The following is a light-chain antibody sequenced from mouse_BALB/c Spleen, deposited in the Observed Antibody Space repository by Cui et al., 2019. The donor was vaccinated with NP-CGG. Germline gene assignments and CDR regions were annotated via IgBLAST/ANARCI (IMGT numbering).Light chain of an antibody. J-gene: IGLJ1*01. CDR2: GTN. V-gene: IGLV1*01. CDR3: ALWYSNHWV. Sequence: QALVSLAYALTTSPGETVTLTCRSSTGAVTTSNYANWVQEKPDHLFTGLIGGTNNRAPGVPARFSGSLIGDKAALTITGAQTEDEAIYFCALWYSNHWVFGGGTKLTVL. CDR1: TGAVTTSNY.